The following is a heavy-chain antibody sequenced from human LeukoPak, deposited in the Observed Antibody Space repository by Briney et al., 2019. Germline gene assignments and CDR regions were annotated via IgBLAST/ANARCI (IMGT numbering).Heavy chain of an antibody. CDR2: IYYSGST. V-gene: IGHV4-59*01. CDR1: GGSISSYY. J-gene: IGHJ4*02. CDR3: AGPGYSSSWYSVGY. Sequence: PSETLSLTCTVSGGSISSYYWSWIRQPPGRGLEWIGYIYYSGSTSYNPSLKSRVTISVDTSKNQFSLKLSSVTAADTAIYYCAGPGYSSSWYSVGYWGQGILVTVSS. D-gene: IGHD6-13*01.